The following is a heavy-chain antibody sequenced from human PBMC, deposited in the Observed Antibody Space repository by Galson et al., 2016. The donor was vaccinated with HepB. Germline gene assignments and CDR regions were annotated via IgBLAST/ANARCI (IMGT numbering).Heavy chain of an antibody. CDR2: INHSGGT. D-gene: IGHD3-10*01. Sequence: SETLSLTCAVYGGSFSGYYWTWIRQSPGKGLEYIGEINHSGGTNSNPSLESRVTKSVDTSKSQFSLKMKSVTAADTAVYYCARGLFLRRSGRDGYYGMDVWGLGTTVTVSS. V-gene: IGHV4-34*01. CDR1: GGSFSGYY. J-gene: IGHJ6*02. CDR3: ARGLFLRRSGRDGYYGMDV.